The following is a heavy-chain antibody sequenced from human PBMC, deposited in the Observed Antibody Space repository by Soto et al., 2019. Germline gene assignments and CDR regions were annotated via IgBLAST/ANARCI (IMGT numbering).Heavy chain of an antibody. J-gene: IGHJ6*02. CDR2: ISSTSDTI. CDR3: GKGRSYYYYYGVDV. D-gene: IGHD1-26*01. V-gene: IGHV3-48*01. CDR1: GFTFSTYS. Sequence: SLRLSCAASGFTFSTYSMSWVRQAPGKGPEWVSYISSTSDTIYYADSVKGRFTISRDNAKNSLYLHMNSLSAEDTAVYYCGKGRSYYYYYGVDVWGQGTTVTVSS.